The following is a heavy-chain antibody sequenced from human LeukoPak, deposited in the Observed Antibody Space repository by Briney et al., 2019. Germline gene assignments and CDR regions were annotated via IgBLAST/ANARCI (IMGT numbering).Heavy chain of an antibody. CDR3: AKKGATTGDFDY. D-gene: IGHD1-26*01. Sequence: GGSLRLSCAASGFTFSSYGMTWVRQAPGKGPEWVSAISGSGGDTYYADSVKGRFTISRDNSKNTLYLQMNSLRAEDTAVYYCAKKGATTGDFDYWGQGTLVTVSS. CDR2: ISGSGGDT. CDR1: GFTFSSYG. V-gene: IGHV3-23*01. J-gene: IGHJ4*02.